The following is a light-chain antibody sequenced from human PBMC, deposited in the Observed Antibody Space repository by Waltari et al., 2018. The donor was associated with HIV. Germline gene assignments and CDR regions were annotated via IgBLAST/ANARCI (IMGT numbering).Light chain of an antibody. V-gene: IGKV3-20*01. CDR1: QRLTSY. CDR2: DSS. CDR3: LHYGTSPHT. Sequence: EIVLTQSPGTLSLSPGERATLSCRASQRLTSYLAWYQRRPGQDPRLLIYDSSSRATGIPDRFSGSGSGTDFTLTIRRLEPEDFAVYYCLHYGTSPHTFGQGTKLEIK. J-gene: IGKJ2*01.